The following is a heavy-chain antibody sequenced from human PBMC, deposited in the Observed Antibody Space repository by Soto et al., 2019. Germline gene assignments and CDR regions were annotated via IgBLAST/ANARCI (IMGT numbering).Heavy chain of an antibody. V-gene: IGHV3-23*01. CDR1: GFTFSSYA. CDR3: GCSGGSCRGGP. D-gene: IGHD2-15*01. J-gene: IGHJ4*02. Sequence: GGSLRLSCAASGFTFSSYAMSWVRQAPGKGLEWVSAISGSGGSTYYADSVKGRFTISRDNSKNTLYLQMNSLRAEDTAVYYCGCSGGSCRGGPWGQGTLVTVSS. CDR2: ISGSGGST.